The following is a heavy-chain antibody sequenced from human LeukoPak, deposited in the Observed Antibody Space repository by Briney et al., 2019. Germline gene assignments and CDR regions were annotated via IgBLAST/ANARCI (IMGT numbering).Heavy chain of an antibody. CDR3: ARVEYYDFWSGYYGNWFDP. D-gene: IGHD3-3*01. CDR2: INPSGDST. V-gene: IGHV1-46*01. CDR1: GYTFTSNH. Sequence: GASVKISCKASGYTFTSNHIHCVRQAPGQGLEWMGVINPSGDSTSYAQKFQGRVTITADESTSTAYMELSSLRSEDTAVYYCARVEYYDFWSGYYGNWFDPWGQGTLVTVSS. J-gene: IGHJ5*02.